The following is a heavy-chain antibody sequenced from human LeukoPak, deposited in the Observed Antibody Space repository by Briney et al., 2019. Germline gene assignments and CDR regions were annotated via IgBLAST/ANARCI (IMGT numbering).Heavy chain of an antibody. J-gene: IGHJ4*02. CDR3: AKDIPYGLGDSSGYDY. V-gene: IGHV3-23*01. D-gene: IGHD3-22*01. CDR1: GFTFSSYA. Sequence: GGSLRLSCAASGFTFSSYAMSWVRQAPGKGLEWVSAISGSGGSTYYADSVKGRFTISRDNAKNSLYLQMNSLRAEDTALYYCAKDIPYGLGDSSGYDYWGQGTLVTVSS. CDR2: ISGSGGST.